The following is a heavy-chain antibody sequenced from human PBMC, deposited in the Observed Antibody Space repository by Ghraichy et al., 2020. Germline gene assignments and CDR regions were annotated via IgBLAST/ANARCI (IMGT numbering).Heavy chain of an antibody. D-gene: IGHD3-9*01. CDR3: AKTLRYFGDYMDV. J-gene: IGHJ6*03. Sequence: GGSLRLSCAASGFTFSSYAMSWVRQAPGKGLEWVSAISGSGGSTYYADSGKGRFTISRDNSKNTLYLQMNRLRAEDTAVYYCAKTLRYFGDYMDVWGKGTTVTVSS. CDR1: GFTFSSYA. CDR2: ISGSGGST. V-gene: IGHV3-23*01.